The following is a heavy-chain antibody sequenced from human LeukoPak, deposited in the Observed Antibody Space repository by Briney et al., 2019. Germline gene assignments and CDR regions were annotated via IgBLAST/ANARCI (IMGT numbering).Heavy chain of an antibody. J-gene: IGHJ4*02. V-gene: IGHV4-39*01. CDR1: GVSISSSYSY. D-gene: IGHD3/OR15-3a*01. Sequence: SETLSLTCTVSGVSISSSYSYWGWIRQPPGMGLEWIGSIYYTGNTYYNASLKSQVSIAIDTSKNQFSLKLTSVTAADAAVYYCARQTGSGLFILPGGQGTLVTVSS. CDR2: IYYTGNT. CDR3: ARQTGSGLFILP.